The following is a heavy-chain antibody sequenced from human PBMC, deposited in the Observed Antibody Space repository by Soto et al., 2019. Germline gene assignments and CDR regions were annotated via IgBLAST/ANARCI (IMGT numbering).Heavy chain of an antibody. J-gene: IGHJ5*02. CDR1: GGSFNGYY. CDR2: INHTGGT. V-gene: IGHV4-34*01. CDR3: ATRITVFGLLIPPFDP. Sequence: AETLSLTSPVYGGSFNGYYWNWVRQPPGKGLEWIGEINHTGGTHYNPSLKSRVTMSVDTSKNQFSLRLSSVTAADTAIYYCATRITVFGLLIPPFDPWGQGTQVTVSS. D-gene: IGHD3-3*01.